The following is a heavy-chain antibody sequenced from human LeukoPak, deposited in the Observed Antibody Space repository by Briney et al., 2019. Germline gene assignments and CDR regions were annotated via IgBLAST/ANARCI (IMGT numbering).Heavy chain of an antibody. J-gene: IGHJ5*02. CDR1: GFTFSSYA. D-gene: IGHD2-2*01. Sequence: GGSLRLSCAASGFTFSSYAMSWVRQAPGKGLEWVSAISGSGGSTYNADSVKGRFTISRDNSKNTLYLQMNSLRAEDTAVYYCAKDPDIVVVPAAIWFDPWGQGTLVTVSS. V-gene: IGHV3-23*01. CDR3: AKDPDIVVVPAAIWFDP. CDR2: ISGSGGST.